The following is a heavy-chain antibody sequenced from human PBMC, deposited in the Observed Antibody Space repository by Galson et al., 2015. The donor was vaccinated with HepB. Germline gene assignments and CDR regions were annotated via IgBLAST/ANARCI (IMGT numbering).Heavy chain of an antibody. CDR3: ARDGTYYDFWSGSGQPYYYYYGMDV. J-gene: IGHJ6*02. CDR2: TSYDGSNK. CDR1: GFTFSSYA. D-gene: IGHD3-3*01. Sequence: SLRLSCEASGFTFSSYAMHWVRQAPGKGLEWVAVTSYDGSNKYYADSVKGRFTISRDNSKNTLYLQMNSLRAEDTAVYYCARDGTYYDFWSGSGQPYYYYYGMDVWGQGTTVTVSS. V-gene: IGHV3-30-3*01.